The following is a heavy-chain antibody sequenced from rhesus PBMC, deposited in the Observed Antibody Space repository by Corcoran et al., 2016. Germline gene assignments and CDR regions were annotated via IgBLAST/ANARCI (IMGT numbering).Heavy chain of an antibody. CDR2: VSGSVGTT. D-gene: IGHD1-20*01. CDR1: GYSISSGYY. Sequence: QVQLQESGPGLVKPSETLSLTCAVSGYSISSGYYWYWIRQPPGKGLEYIGNVSGSVGTTYDNPSLGIQFTISKDPARNHFALRLTSVTAADTAVYFCARGDNLHRFDVWGAGVLVTVSS. CDR3: ARGDNLHRFDV. V-gene: IGHV4-99*02. J-gene: IGHJ5-1*01.